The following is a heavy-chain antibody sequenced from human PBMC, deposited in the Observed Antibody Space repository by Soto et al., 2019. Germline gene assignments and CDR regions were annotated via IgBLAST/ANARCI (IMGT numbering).Heavy chain of an antibody. CDR1: GFTFSSYA. CDR3: ARTYCSSTSCYAVAFAFDI. J-gene: IGHJ3*02. CDR2: VSGSGGST. V-gene: IGHV3-23*01. D-gene: IGHD2-2*01. Sequence: GGSLRLSCAASGFTFSSYAMSWVRQAPGKGLEWVSAVSGSGGSTYYADSVKGRFTISRDNSKNTLYLQMNSLRAEDTAVYYCARTYCSSTSCYAVAFAFDIWGQGTMVTVSS.